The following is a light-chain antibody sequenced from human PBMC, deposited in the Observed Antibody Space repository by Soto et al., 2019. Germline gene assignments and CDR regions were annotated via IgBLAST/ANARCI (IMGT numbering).Light chain of an antibody. CDR1: QGISNY. V-gene: IGKV1-27*01. CDR3: QTYNSVPPVT. Sequence: EIQMTQSPSSLSASVGDRVTITCRASQGISNYLAWYQQQPGKVPKLLMYAASTLQSGVPSRFSGSGSGTDFALTISSLQPEDVATYYCQTYNSVPPVTFGPGTKVNL. J-gene: IGKJ3*01. CDR2: AAS.